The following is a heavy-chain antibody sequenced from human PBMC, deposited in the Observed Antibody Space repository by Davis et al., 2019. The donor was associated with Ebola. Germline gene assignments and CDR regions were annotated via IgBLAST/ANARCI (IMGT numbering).Heavy chain of an antibody. D-gene: IGHD2-21*01. CDR1: GYTFTSYY. V-gene: IGHV1-46*01. CDR2: INPSGGST. Sequence: ASVKVSCKASGYTFTSYYMHWVRQAPGQGLEWMGIINPSGGSTSYAQKFQGRVTMTRDTSTSTVYMELSSLRSEDTAVYYCARGGAGAYCGGDCYATIVGDYYYGVDVWGQGTTVTVSS. CDR3: ARGGAGAYCGGDCYATIVGDYYYGVDV. J-gene: IGHJ6*02.